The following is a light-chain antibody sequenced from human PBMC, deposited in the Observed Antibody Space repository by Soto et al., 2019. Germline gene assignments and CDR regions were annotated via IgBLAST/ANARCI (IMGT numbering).Light chain of an antibody. V-gene: IGLV2-14*01. CDR2: DVS. CDR1: SSDVGGYNY. J-gene: IGLJ1*01. CDR3: RSYTSSSLYV. Sequence: QSALTQPASVSGSPGQSITISCTGTSSDVGGYNYVSWYQQHPGKAPKLMIYDVSNRPSGVSNRYSGSKSGNTASLTISGPQAKDEADYYCRSYTSSSLYVFGPGTKLSVL.